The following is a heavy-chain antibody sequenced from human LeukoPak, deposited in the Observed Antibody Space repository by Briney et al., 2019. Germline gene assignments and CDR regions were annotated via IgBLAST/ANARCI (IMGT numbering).Heavy chain of an antibody. J-gene: IGHJ5*02. CDR3: ARGEWFDP. Sequence: GRTPTLSSEADGFTFSEYGVSWFGQGPAKGLEWVSSISSSSSYIYYADSVKGRFTISRDNAKNSLYLQMNSLRAEDTAVYYCARGEWFDPWGQGTLVTVSS. CDR1: GFTFSEYG. CDR2: ISSSSSYI. V-gene: IGHV3-21*01.